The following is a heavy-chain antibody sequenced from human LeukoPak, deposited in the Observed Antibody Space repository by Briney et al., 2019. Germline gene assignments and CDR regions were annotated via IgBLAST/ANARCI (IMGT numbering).Heavy chain of an antibody. CDR1: GFIFSDYA. Sequence: GGSLRLSCTVSGFIFSDYAMTWVRQAPGKGLEWVSAISGTGGDTYFADSVKGRFTISRDNSKNTVYLVLSSLRAEDTAVYYCAKWLWGLYYFDYWGQGTLVTVSS. CDR2: ISGTGGDT. D-gene: IGHD5-18*01. V-gene: IGHV3-23*01. CDR3: AKWLWGLYYFDY. J-gene: IGHJ4*02.